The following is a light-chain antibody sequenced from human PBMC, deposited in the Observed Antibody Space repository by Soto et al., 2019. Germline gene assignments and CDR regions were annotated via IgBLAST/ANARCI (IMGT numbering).Light chain of an antibody. CDR1: QGISNY. V-gene: IGKV1-27*01. Sequence: DIQMTQSPSSLSASVGDRVTITCRASQGISNYLAWYQQPPGKFPRLLIYAASTLHSGVPSRFSGSGSGTDFTLTISSLQPEDVAAYYCQEYNSAPEALGHGTQVEIK. CDR3: QEYNSAPEA. J-gene: IGKJ1*01. CDR2: AAS.